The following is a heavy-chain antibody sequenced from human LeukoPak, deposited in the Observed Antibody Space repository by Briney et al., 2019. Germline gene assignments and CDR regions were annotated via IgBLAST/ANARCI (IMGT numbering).Heavy chain of an antibody. D-gene: IGHD3-10*01. CDR2: INPNSGGT. V-gene: IGHV1-2*02. CDR1: GYTFTGYY. Sequence: ASVKVSCKASGYTFTGYYIHWVRQAPGQGLEWMGWINPNSGGTNYAQNFQGRVTMTRDTSINTAYMELSRLRSDDTAVYYCARDLMVRGPMDVWGKGTTVTVSS. J-gene: IGHJ6*03. CDR3: ARDLMVRGPMDV.